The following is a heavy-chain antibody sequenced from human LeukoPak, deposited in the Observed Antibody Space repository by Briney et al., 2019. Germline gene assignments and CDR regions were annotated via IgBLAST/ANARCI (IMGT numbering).Heavy chain of an antibody. CDR3: AKVNSWDYYDSSPY. Sequence: GGSLRLSCAASGFTFSTYWMSWVRQAPGKGLEWVANIKQDGSEKYYVDSVKGQFTISRDNAKNSLYLQMNSLRAEDTALYYCAKVNSWDYYDSSPYWGQGTLVTVSS. J-gene: IGHJ4*02. CDR2: IKQDGSEK. V-gene: IGHV3-7*03. D-gene: IGHD3-22*01. CDR1: GFTFSTYW.